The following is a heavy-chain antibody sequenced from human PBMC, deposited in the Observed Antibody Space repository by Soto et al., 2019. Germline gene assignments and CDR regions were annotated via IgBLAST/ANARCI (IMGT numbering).Heavy chain of an antibody. D-gene: IGHD1-26*01. J-gene: IGHJ6*02. CDR3: ARGGSWDYYYYGMDV. V-gene: IGHV3-30-3*01. CDR2: ISYDGSNK. Sequence: QVQLVESGGGVVQPGRSLRLSCAASGFTFSSYAMHWVRQAPGKGLAWVAVISYDGSNKYYADSVKGRFTISRDNSKNTLYLQMNSLRAEDTAVYYCARGGSWDYYYYGMDVWGQGTTVTVSS. CDR1: GFTFSSYA.